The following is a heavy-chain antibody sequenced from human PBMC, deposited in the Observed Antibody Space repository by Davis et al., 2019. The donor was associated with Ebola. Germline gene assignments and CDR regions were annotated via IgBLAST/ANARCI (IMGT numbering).Heavy chain of an antibody. Sequence: GGSLRLSCAASGFTFSAYWMTWVRQAPGKGLEWVANMNQNGNEKYYVDSLKGRFTISRDNAKNSLYLQMNSLRAEDTAVYYCARDRHDYGGNFDIWGQGTMVTVSS. V-gene: IGHV3-7*01. CDR2: MNQNGNEK. J-gene: IGHJ3*02. D-gene: IGHD4-23*01. CDR1: GFTFSAYW. CDR3: ARDRHDYGGNFDI.